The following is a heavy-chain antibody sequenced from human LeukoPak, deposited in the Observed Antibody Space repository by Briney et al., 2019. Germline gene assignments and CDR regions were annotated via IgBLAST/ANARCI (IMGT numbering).Heavy chain of an antibody. CDR3: ARDLAAGGPCNY. J-gene: IGHJ4*02. V-gene: IGHV3-7*01. D-gene: IGHD6-13*01. Sequence: GGSLRLSCAASGFTFSGYWMSWVRQAPGEGLEWVANIKQDGSEKYYVDSVRGRFTISRDNAKNSLFLQMDSLRVEDTAVYYCARDLAAGGPCNYWGQGTLVTVSS. CDR1: GFTFSGYW. CDR2: IKQDGSEK.